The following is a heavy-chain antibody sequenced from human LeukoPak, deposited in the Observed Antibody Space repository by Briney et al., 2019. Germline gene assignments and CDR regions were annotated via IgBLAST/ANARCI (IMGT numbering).Heavy chain of an antibody. CDR1: GFTFSSYW. J-gene: IGHJ4*02. D-gene: IGHD3-10*01. Sequence: GGSLRLSCAASGFTFSSYWMNWVRQAPGKGLEWVSPISSSSSYIYYADSVTGRFTISRDNAKNSLYLQMNSLRAEDTAVYYCARRGRSVRGGYFDYWGQGTLVTVSS. CDR2: ISSSSSYI. CDR3: ARRGRSVRGGYFDY. V-gene: IGHV3-21*01.